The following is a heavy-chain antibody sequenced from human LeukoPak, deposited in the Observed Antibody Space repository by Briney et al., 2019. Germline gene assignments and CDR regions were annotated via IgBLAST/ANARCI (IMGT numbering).Heavy chain of an antibody. Sequence: SETLSLTCTVSGGSISSYYWSWIRQPPGKGLEWIGYIYYSGSTNYNPSLKSRVTISVGTSKNQFSLKLSSVTAAGTAVYYCARTAYDSSGYYYEGQLNFDYWGQGTLVTVSS. D-gene: IGHD3-22*01. CDR3: ARTAYDSSGYYYEGQLNFDY. CDR2: IYYSGST. V-gene: IGHV4-59*01. CDR1: GGSISSYY. J-gene: IGHJ4*02.